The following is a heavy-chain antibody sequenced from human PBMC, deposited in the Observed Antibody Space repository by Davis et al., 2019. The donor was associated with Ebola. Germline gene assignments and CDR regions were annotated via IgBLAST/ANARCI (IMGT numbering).Heavy chain of an antibody. D-gene: IGHD4-17*01. CDR3: AGIDDYGDFFDY. Sequence: PSETLSLTCAVYGGSFSGYHWSWIRQPPGKGLEWIGEINHSGDTNYNPSLKSRVTMSVDTSKNQFSLQLSSVTAADTGVYYCAGIDDYGDFFDYWGQGTLVTVSS. J-gene: IGHJ4*02. CDR1: GGSFSGYH. V-gene: IGHV4-34*01. CDR2: INHSGDT.